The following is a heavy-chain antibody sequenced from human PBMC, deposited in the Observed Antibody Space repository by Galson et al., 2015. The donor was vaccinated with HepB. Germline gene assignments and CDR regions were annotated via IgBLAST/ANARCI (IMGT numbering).Heavy chain of an antibody. CDR2: TYYRSKWHN. CDR3: ARDTAEGLL. V-gene: IGHV6-1*01. D-gene: IGHD3-10*01. J-gene: IGHJ4*02. CDR1: GDSVSSNSAA. Sequence: CAISGDSVSSNSAAWSWIRQSPSRGLEWLGRTYYRSKWHNDFAVSVKSRITIKPDTSENQFSLQVNSVTPEDTTVYYCARDTAEGLLWGQGTLVTVSS.